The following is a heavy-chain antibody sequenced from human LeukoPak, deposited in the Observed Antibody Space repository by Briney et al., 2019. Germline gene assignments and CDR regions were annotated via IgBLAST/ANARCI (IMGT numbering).Heavy chain of an antibody. CDR2: ISYDGSNK. CDR3: ARASLYCTNGVCYVLDY. J-gene: IGHJ4*02. D-gene: IGHD2-8*01. Sequence: GGSLRLSCAASGFTFSSYGMHWVRQAPGKGLEWVAVISYDGSNKYYADSVKGRFTISRDNSKNTLYLQMNSLRAEDTAVYYCARASLYCTNGVCYVLDYWGQGTLVTVSS. CDR1: GFTFSSYG. V-gene: IGHV3-30*03.